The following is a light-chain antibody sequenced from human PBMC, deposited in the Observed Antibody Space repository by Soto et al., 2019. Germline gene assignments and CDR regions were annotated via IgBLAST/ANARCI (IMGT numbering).Light chain of an antibody. J-gene: IGKJ4*01. Sequence: EIVLTQSPATLSLSPGERATLSCRASQSVRGYLAWYQQKPGQAPRLLIYDASNRATGIPARFSGSGSGTDFTLTISSLDPEDSAIYYCQQRSSWPLTFGGGTKVDMK. CDR1: QSVRGY. CDR2: DAS. V-gene: IGKV3-11*01. CDR3: QQRSSWPLT.